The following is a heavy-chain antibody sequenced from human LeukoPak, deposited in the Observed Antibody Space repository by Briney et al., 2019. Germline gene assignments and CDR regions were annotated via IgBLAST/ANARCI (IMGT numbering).Heavy chain of an antibody. CDR3: ARALTI. Sequence: GGSPRLSCAASGFTFRSYDMNWVRQAPGKGLEWVSHISNSGSTMYHADSVKGRFTISRDNAKNSLYLQMNSLRAEDTAVYYCARALTIWGQGTLVTVSS. J-gene: IGHJ4*02. V-gene: IGHV3-48*03. CDR1: GFTFRSYD. CDR2: ISNSGSTM. D-gene: IGHD1/OR15-1a*01.